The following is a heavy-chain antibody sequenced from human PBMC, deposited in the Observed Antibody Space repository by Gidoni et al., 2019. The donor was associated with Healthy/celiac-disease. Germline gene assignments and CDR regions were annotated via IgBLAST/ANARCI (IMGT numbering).Heavy chain of an antibody. D-gene: IGHD2-2*01. CDR1: GFTFSSYS. V-gene: IGHV3-21*01. J-gene: IGHJ4*02. Sequence: EVQLVESGGGLVKPGGSLRLSCAASGFTFSSYSMNWVRQAPGKGLEWVSSISSSSSYIYYADSVKGRFTISRDNAKNSLYLQMNSLRAEDTAVYYCASSSAYCSSTSCYTFDYWGQGTLVTVSS. CDR2: ISSSSSYI. CDR3: ASSSAYCSSTSCYTFDY.